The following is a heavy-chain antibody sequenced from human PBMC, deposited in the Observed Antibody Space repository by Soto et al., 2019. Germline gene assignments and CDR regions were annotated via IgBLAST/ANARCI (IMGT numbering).Heavy chain of an antibody. CDR1: GGTFSNYA. CDR3: ARAGQQLGFDY. CDR2: IIPIFGTA. Sequence: ASVKGSCKASGGTFSNYAFSWVRQAPGHGLEWMGGIIPIFGTANYAQKFQGRVTITADESTSTAYMELSILRSEDTAVYYGARAGQQLGFDYWGQGTLVTVSS. J-gene: IGHJ4*02. V-gene: IGHV1-69*01. D-gene: IGHD6-13*01.